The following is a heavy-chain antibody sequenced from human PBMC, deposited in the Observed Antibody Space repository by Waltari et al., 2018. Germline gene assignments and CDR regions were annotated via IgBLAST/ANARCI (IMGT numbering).Heavy chain of an antibody. CDR3: ARSGSNWFDP. CDR2: VYHSGT. CDR1: GYSINSGYY. J-gene: IGHJ5*02. Sequence: QVQLQESGPGLVKPSETLSLICIVSGYSINSGYYWGWIRQPPGKGLEWIGSVYHSGTYYNPSLKSRVTISLDTSKNQFSLKVTSVTAADTAVYFCARSGSNWFDPWGQGTLVTVSS. V-gene: IGHV4-38-2*02. D-gene: IGHD1-26*01.